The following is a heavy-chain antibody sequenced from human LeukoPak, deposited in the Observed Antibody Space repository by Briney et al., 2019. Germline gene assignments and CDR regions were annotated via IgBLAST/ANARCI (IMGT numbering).Heavy chain of an antibody. Sequence: GGSLRLSCAASGFTFSSYEMKWVRQAPGKGLEWVSYISSSGTSIYYADSVKGRFTISRDNAKNSLYLQMNSLRAEDTAIYYCATDRKSLFDYWGQGTLVTVSS. CDR3: ATDRKSLFDY. CDR1: GFTFSSYE. CDR2: ISSSGTSI. V-gene: IGHV3-48*03. J-gene: IGHJ4*02.